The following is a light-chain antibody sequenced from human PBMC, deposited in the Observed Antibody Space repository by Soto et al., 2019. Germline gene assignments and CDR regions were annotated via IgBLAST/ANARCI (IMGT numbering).Light chain of an antibody. J-gene: IGLJ2*01. CDR2: DVS. CDR3: SSYTTSRTPGVV. CDR1: SSDVCGYNY. Sequence: QSALTQPASVSGSPGQSITISCTGTSSDVCGYNYVSWYQHHPGKAPKLMIYDVSNRPSGVSNRFSGSKSGNTASLTISGLQAEDEADYYCSSYTTSRTPGVVFGGGTQLTVL. V-gene: IGLV2-14*03.